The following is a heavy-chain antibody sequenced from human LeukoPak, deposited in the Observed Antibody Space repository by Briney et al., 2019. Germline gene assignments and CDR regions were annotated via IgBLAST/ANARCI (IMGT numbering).Heavy chain of an antibody. CDR3: ARVGGSSSIYWSFDL. CDR2: VHHSGST. Sequence: SETLSLTCTVSGGSFSSYYWSWIRQPPGKGLEWIGFVHHSGSTNYSPSLRGRVTISADTSKNQFSLKLSSVTAADTAVYYCARVGGSSSIYWSFDLWGRGSLVTVSS. CDR1: GGSFSSYY. D-gene: IGHD6-13*01. V-gene: IGHV4-59*01. J-gene: IGHJ2*01.